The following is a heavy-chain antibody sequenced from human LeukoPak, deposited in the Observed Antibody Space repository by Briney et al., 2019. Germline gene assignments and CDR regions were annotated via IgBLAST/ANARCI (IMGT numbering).Heavy chain of an antibody. CDR2: ISFAGNGE. Sequence: GRSLRLSCAASGFTFSNYAMHSVRQAPGKGLEWVAVISFAGNGEFYADSVKGRFAISRDNSKNPLYLQMNRLRTEDTAMYYCAKDEVGRYCSSTSCYSRFDYWGQGTLVTVSS. D-gene: IGHD2-2*02. J-gene: IGHJ4*02. V-gene: IGHV3-30*18. CDR3: AKDEVGRYCSSTSCYSRFDY. CDR1: GFTFSNYA.